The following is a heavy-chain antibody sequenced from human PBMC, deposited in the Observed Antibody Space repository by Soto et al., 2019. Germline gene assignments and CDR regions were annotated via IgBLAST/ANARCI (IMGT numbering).Heavy chain of an antibody. CDR1: GFTPSRYP. V-gene: IGHV3-23*01. CDR2: ISGSGGGK. D-gene: IGHD6-6*01. CDR3: AKGRQLATYYFYGLDV. Sequence: EVQLLESGGGLVQPGGSLKLSCAAFGFTPSRYPMNWVRQAPGKGLAWVSSISGSGGGKNSADSVTGRFTISRDNSNSTVYLQMNGLRSEDTALYYCAKGRQLATYYFYGLDVLGQGTTVTVSS. J-gene: IGHJ6*02.